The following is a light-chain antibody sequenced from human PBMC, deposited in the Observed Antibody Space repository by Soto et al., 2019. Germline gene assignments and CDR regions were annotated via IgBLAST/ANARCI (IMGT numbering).Light chain of an antibody. Sequence: SLLTQPRSGSGSPVQSVTISCTGTSSDVGAYNYVSWYQQHPGKAPKLMIYDVTKRPSGVPDRFSGSKSGNTASLTISGLQGEDEADYYCCSYAGTYNLYVFGTGTKVTVL. CDR3: CSYAGTYNLYV. J-gene: IGLJ1*01. V-gene: IGLV2-11*01. CDR1: SSDVGAYNY. CDR2: DVT.